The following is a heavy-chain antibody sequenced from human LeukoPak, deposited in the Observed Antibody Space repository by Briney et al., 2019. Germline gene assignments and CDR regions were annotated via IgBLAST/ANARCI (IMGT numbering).Heavy chain of an antibody. CDR1: GYTLTELS. D-gene: IGHD4-17*01. J-gene: IGHJ3*02. Sequence: GASVKVSCTVSGYTLTELSMHWVRQAPGKGLEWMGGFDPEDGETIYAQKFQGRVTMTEDTSTDTAYMELTSLRSEDTAVYYCATTRLAKDYGDYDAFDIWGQGTMVTVSS. V-gene: IGHV1-24*01. CDR3: ATTRLAKDYGDYDAFDI. CDR2: FDPEDGET.